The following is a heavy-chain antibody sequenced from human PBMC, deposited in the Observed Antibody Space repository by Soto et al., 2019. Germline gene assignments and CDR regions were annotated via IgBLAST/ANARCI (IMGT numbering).Heavy chain of an antibody. CDR3: ARDPIVATTRTNWYFDL. D-gene: IGHD5-12*01. CDR1: GFTFSSYS. CDR2: ISSSSSYI. J-gene: IGHJ2*01. Sequence: EVQLVESGGGLVQPGGSLRLSCAASGFTFSSYSMNWVRQAPGKGLEWVSSISSSSSYIYYADSVKGRFTISRDNAKNSLYLQMNSLRAEDTAVYYCARDPIVATTRTNWYFDLWGRGTLVTVSS. V-gene: IGHV3-21*01.